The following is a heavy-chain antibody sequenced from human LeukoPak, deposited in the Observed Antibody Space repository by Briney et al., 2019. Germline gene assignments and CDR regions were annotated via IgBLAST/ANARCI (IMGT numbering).Heavy chain of an antibody. CDR2: ISGSSSYI. Sequence: PGGSLRLSCAASGFTFSSYSMDWVRQTPGKGLEWVSSISGSSSYIYYADSVRGRFTISRDNAKKSPYLQMNSLRAEDTAVYYCARGAQTVAAADNWFDPWGQGTLVTVSS. CDR1: GFTFSSYS. CDR3: ARGAQTVAAADNWFDP. J-gene: IGHJ5*02. V-gene: IGHV3-21*01. D-gene: IGHD6-13*01.